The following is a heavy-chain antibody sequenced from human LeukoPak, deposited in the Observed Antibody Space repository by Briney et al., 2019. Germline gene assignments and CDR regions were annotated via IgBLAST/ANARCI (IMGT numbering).Heavy chain of an antibody. Sequence: ASVTVSCKASGYTFTSYDINWVRQATGQGLEWMGWMNPNSANTGYAQKFQGRVTMTRNTSISTAYMEQSSLRSEDTAVYYCARLASSSWPLYYYYGMDVWGQGTTVTVSS. CDR2: MNPNSANT. CDR3: ARLASSSWPLYYYYGMDV. J-gene: IGHJ6*02. V-gene: IGHV1-8*01. D-gene: IGHD6-13*01. CDR1: GYTFTSYD.